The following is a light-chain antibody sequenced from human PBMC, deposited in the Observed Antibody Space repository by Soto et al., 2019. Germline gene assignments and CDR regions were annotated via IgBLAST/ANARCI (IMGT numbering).Light chain of an antibody. CDR2: DVT. V-gene: IGLV2-14*03. CDR3: SSYTNRNTVV. Sequence: QSVLTQPASVSGSPGQSITIFCTGTSSDVGGYNYVSWYQQRPGKPPKLMIYDVTNRPSGVSNRFSGSKSGSTASLTISGXXXEDEGDYYCSSYTNRNTVVFGGGTKLTVL. J-gene: IGLJ3*02. CDR1: SSDVGGYNY.